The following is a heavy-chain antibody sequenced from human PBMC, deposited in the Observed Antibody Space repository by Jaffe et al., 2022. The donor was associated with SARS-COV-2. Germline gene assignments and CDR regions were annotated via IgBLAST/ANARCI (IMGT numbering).Heavy chain of an antibody. CDR2: IIPIFGTA. CDR1: GGTFSSYA. V-gene: IGHV1-69*01. CDR3: ARGVAARPHPGGYYYYGMDV. Sequence: QVQLVQSGAEVKKPGSSVKVSCKASGGTFSSYAISWVRQAPGQGLEWMGGIIPIFGTANYAQKFQGRVTITADESTSTAYMELSSLRSEDTAVYYCARGVAARPHPGGYYYYGMDVWGQGTTVTVSS. D-gene: IGHD6-6*01. J-gene: IGHJ6*02.